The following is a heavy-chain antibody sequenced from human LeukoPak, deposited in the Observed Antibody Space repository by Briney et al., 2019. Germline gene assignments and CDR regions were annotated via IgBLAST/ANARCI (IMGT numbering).Heavy chain of an antibody. CDR3: ARDPYCSSTSCQYNWFDP. D-gene: IGHD2-2*01. V-gene: IGHV1-2*02. CDR1: GYTFTGYY. Sequence: ASVKVSCKASGYTFTGYYMHWVRQAPGQGLKWMGWINPNSGGTNYAQKFQGRVTMTRDTSISTAYMELSRLRSDDTAVYYCARDPYCSSTSCQYNWFDPWGQGTLVTVSS. CDR2: INPNSGGT. J-gene: IGHJ5*02.